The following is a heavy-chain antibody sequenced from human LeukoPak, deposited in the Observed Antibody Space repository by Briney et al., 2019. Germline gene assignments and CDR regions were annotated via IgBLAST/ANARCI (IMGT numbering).Heavy chain of an antibody. CDR3: ARDGKLGILSG. V-gene: IGHV4-34*01. J-gene: IGHJ3*01. CDR2: IDHSGST. Sequence: SETLSLTCAVYGGSFSGYYWNWIRQPPGKGLEWIGEIDHSGSTNYNPSLKSRVSISVDTSKNQFSLKLSSVTAADTAVYYCARDGKLGILSGWGQGTMVTVSS. D-gene: IGHD7-27*01. CDR1: GGSFSGYY.